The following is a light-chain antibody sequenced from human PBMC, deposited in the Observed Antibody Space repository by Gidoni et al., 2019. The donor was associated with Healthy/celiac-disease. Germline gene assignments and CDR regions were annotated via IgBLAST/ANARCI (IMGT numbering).Light chain of an antibody. Sequence: DIVMTQSPDSLAVSLGERATINCKYSQSVLYSSNNKNYLAWYQQKPGQPPKLLIYWASTRESGVPDRFSGSGSGTDFTLTISSLQAEDVAVYYCQQYYSTPPRTFGQGTKLEIK. CDR2: WAS. CDR3: QQYYSTPPRT. CDR1: QSVLYSSNNKNY. V-gene: IGKV4-1*01. J-gene: IGKJ2*01.